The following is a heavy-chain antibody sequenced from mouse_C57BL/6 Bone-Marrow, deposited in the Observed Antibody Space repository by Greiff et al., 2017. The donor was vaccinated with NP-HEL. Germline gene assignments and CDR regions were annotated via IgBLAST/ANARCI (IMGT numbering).Heavy chain of an antibody. J-gene: IGHJ3*01. CDR2: ISSGGSYT. V-gene: IGHV5-6*01. Sequence: EVQGVESGGDLVKPGGSLKLSCAASGFTFSSYGMSWVRQTPDKRLEWVATISSGGSYTYYPARVKGRFTISRDNAKNTLYLQMSSLKSEDTAMYYCARHRTGWFAYWGQGTLVTVSA. CDR3: ARHRTGWFAY. D-gene: IGHD4-1*01. CDR1: GFTFSSYG.